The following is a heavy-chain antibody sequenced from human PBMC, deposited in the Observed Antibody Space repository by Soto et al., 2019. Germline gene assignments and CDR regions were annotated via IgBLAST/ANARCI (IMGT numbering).Heavy chain of an antibody. V-gene: IGHV4-31*03. CDR3: AIYDSSGSRGFQH. CDR2: IYYSGIT. CDR1: GGSISSGGYY. J-gene: IGHJ1*01. D-gene: IGHD3-22*01. Sequence: PSETLSLTCTVSGGSISSGGYYWSWIRQHPGKGLEWIGYIYYSGITYYNPSLKSRVTISVDTSKNQFSLKLSSATAADMAVYYCAIYDSSGSRGFQHWGQGTLVTVSS.